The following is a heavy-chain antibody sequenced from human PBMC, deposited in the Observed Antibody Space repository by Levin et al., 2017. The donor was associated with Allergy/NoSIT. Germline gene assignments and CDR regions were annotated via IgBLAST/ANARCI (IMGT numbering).Heavy chain of an antibody. D-gene: IGHD6-19*01. Sequence: SETLSLTCTVSGGSISSYYWSWIRQPPGKGLEWIGYIYYSGSTNYNPSLKSRVTISVDTSKNQFSLKLSSVTAADTAVYYCARGGVRGSGWGYWGQGTLVTVSS. CDR2: IYYSGST. V-gene: IGHV4-59*01. CDR3: ARGGVRGSGWGY. J-gene: IGHJ4*02. CDR1: GGSISSYY.